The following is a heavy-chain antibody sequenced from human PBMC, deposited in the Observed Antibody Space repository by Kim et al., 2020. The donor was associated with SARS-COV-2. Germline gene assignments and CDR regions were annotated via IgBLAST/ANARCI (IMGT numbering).Heavy chain of an antibody. CDR1: GFSFSSYW. J-gene: IGHJ4*02. Sequence: GGSLRLSCGASGFSFSSYWMSWVRQAPGKEPEWVANINEDGSEKYYVSSVEGRFTISRDNAKNSLYLQMNSLRADDTAVYYCGRSGGSVLDSWGGETLVSVSS. CDR3: GRSGGSVLDS. V-gene: IGHV3-7*01. CDR2: INEDGSEK. D-gene: IGHD3-16*01.